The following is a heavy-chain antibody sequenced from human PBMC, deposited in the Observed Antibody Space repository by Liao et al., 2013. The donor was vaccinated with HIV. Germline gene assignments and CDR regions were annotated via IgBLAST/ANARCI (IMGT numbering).Heavy chain of an antibody. CDR2: VYFTGSD. Sequence: QVQLQASGPGLIKPSETLSLTCTVSGGSISSQTNFWGWIRQPPGKGLEWIGSVYFTGSDYYTPSLKSRATISVDTSKNQMSLHLTSVTAADTAIYYCARDPRRGLFYFDLWGPGSPGHRLL. D-gene: IGHD3-10*01. CDR1: GGSISSQTNF. CDR3: ARDPRRGLFYFDL. V-gene: IGHV4-39*07. J-gene: IGHJ4*02.